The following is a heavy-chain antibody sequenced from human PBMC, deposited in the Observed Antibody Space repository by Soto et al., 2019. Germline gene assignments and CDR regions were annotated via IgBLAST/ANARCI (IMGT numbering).Heavy chain of an antibody. D-gene: IGHD4-4*01. Sequence: PSHTLSLTCTISGDSVSINGAAWNWIRQSPSRGLEWLGRTYYRSRWYSDYAPSVKSRITVNPDTSQNQFSLQLNSVTPEDTAIDYCARDPPGFHSAFDFGGQGTLVPVSS. CDR1: GDSVSINGAA. CDR3: ARDPPGFHSAFDF. J-gene: IGHJ4*02. V-gene: IGHV6-1*01. CDR2: TYYRSRWYS.